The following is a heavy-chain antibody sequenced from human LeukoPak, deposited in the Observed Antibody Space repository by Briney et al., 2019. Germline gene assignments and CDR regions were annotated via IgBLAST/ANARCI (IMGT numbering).Heavy chain of an antibody. Sequence: SVKVSCKASGYTFTSYDINWVRQATGQGLEWMGWMNPNSGNTGYAQKFQGRVTMTRNTSISTAYMGLSSLRSEDTAVYYCAINNWNDGYMDVWGRGTAVTVSS. D-gene: IGHD1-20*01. CDR3: AINNWNDGYMDV. CDR1: GYTFTSYD. J-gene: IGHJ6*03. CDR2: MNPNSGNT. V-gene: IGHV1-8*01.